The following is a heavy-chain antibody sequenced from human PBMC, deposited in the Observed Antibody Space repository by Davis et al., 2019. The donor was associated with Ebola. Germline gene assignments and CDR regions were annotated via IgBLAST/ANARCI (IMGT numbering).Heavy chain of an antibody. CDR1: GDSVFGKNGA. D-gene: IGHD3-16*01. Sequence: HSQTLSLTCAISGDSVFGKNGAWNWIRQSPSRGLEWLGRTYYKSKWYNDSAPSVRGRITINPDTAQNRFSLQLNSVTPEDAAVYYCVRGWGRSGLDVWGQGTTVTVS. V-gene: IGHV6-1*01. CDR3: VRGWGRSGLDV. J-gene: IGHJ6*02. CDR2: TYYKSKWYN.